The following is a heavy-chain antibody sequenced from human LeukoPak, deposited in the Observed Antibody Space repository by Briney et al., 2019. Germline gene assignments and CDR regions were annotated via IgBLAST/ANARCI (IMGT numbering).Heavy chain of an antibody. CDR2: ISSSGSTI. CDR3: ARDKDGSGWYSLGY. Sequence: GGSLRLSCAASGFTFSSYEMNWVRQAPGKGPEWVSYISSSGSTIYYADSVKGRFTISRDNAKNSLYLQMNSLRAEDTAVYYCARDKDGSGWYSLGYWGQGTLVTVSS. V-gene: IGHV3-48*03. J-gene: IGHJ4*02. D-gene: IGHD6-19*01. CDR1: GFTFSSYE.